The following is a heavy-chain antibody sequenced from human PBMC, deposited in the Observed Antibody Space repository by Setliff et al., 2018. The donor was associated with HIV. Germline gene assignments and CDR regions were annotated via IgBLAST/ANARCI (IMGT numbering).Heavy chain of an antibody. Sequence: ASVKVSCKASGDTFSSYAISWVRQAPGQGLEWMRGIIPVLGLSYYAQNFQGRVTITADESTSTAYMELSSLRSEDTAVYYCASYSGSYYFILHYWGQGTLVTVSS. V-gene: IGHV1-69*10. J-gene: IGHJ4*02. D-gene: IGHD1-26*01. CDR3: ASYSGSYYFILHY. CDR1: GDTFSSYA. CDR2: IIPVLGLS.